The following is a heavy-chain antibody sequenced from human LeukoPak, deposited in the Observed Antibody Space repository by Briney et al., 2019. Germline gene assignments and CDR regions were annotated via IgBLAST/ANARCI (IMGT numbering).Heavy chain of an antibody. Sequence: GGSLRLSCAASGFTFSSYWMHWVRQAPGKGLVWVSRINTDGSSTSYADSVKGRFTISRDNAKNTLYLQMNSLRAEDTAVYYCVRESYTGSGSYAVWGQGTLVTVSS. V-gene: IGHV3-74*01. CDR2: INTDGSST. J-gene: IGHJ4*02. CDR3: VRESYTGSGSYAV. CDR1: GFTFSSYW. D-gene: IGHD3-10*01.